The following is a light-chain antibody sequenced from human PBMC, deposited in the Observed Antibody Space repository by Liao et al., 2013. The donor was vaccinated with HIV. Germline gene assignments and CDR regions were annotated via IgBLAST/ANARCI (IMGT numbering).Light chain of an antibody. CDR3: QAWDSSTAV. CDR2: YDS. Sequence: SYELTQPPSVSVAPGQTARITCGGNNIGIISVHWYQQKPGQAPVLVMYYDSERPSGIPDRFSGSNSGNTAALTISGTQAVDEADYYCQAWDSSTAVFGGGTKLTVL. CDR1: NIGIIS. V-gene: IGLV3-21*01. J-gene: IGLJ3*02.